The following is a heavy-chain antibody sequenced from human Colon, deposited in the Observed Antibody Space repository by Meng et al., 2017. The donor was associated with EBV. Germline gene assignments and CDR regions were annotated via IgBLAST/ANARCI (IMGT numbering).Heavy chain of an antibody. CDR3: ARNYYFDY. J-gene: IGHJ4*02. CDR2: IYYTGST. CDR1: GCVINRGDYY. Sequence: QVRVQVTGPGLLKTSQPMSRRCTFTGCVINRGDYYWSWIRQPPGKGLEWIGYIYYTGSTYYNPSLKSRVTISMDTSKNQCSLRLSSVTAADTAVYYCARNYYFDYWGQGTLVTVSS. V-gene: IGHV4-30-4*01.